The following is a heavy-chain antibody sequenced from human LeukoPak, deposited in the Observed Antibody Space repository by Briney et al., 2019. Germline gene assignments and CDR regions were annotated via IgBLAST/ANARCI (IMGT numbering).Heavy chain of an antibody. CDR3: ARACSSTSCYNSYYYYYMDV. CDR1: GGTFSSYA. Sequence: GASVKVSCKASGGTFSSYAISWVRQAPGPGLEWMGGIIPIFGTANYAQKFQGRVTITADESTSTAYMELSSLRSEDTAVYYCARACSSTSCYNSYYYYYMDVWGKGTTVAVSS. V-gene: IGHV1-69*13. CDR2: IIPIFGTA. D-gene: IGHD2-2*02. J-gene: IGHJ6*03.